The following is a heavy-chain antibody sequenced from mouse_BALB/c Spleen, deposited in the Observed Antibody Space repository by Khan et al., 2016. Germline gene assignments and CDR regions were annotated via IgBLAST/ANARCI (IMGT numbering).Heavy chain of an antibody. J-gene: IGHJ4*01. CDR3: ARSDLRGTMDY. D-gene: IGHD1-1*01. V-gene: IGHV1S56*01. Sequence: QVQLQQSGPELVKPGASVRISCKASGYTFTSYYIHWVNQRPGQGLEWIGWIYPGNVNSKYNEKFKGKATLTEDTSSSPAFMQISSLTSEDSAVFCCARSDLRGTMDYWGQGTSVTVSS. CDR2: IYPGNVNS. CDR1: GYTFTSYY.